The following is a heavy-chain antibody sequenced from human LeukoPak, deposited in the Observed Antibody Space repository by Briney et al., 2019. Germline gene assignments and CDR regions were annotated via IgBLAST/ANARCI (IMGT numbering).Heavy chain of an antibody. D-gene: IGHD6-19*01. CDR1: GYTFTGYY. CDR3: ARECTGYSSGWYGTFLDYYYYGMDI. J-gene: IGHJ6*02. Sequence: ASVKVSCKASGYTFTGYYMHWVRQAPGQGLEWMGWINPNSGGTNYAQKLQGRVTMTTDTSTSTAYMELRSLRSDDTAVYYCARECTGYSSGWYGTFLDYYYYGMDIWGQGTTVTVSS. V-gene: IGHV1-2*02. CDR2: INPNSGGT.